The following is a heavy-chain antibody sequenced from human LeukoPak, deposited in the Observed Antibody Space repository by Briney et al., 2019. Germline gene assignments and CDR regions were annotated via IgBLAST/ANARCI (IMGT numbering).Heavy chain of an antibody. CDR2: INHSGST. CDR1: GGSFSGYY. CDR3: ARGIRYFDWLLLGYYFDY. D-gene: IGHD3-9*01. J-gene: IGHJ4*02. V-gene: IGHV4-34*01. Sequence: SETLSLTCAVYGGSFSGYYWSWIRQPPGKGLEWTGEINHSGSTNYNPSLKSRVTISVDTSKNQFSLKLSSVTAADTAVYYCARGIRYFDWLLLGYYFDYWGQGTLVTVSS.